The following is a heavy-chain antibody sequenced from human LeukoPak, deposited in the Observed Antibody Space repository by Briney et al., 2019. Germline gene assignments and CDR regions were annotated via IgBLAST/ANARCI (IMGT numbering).Heavy chain of an antibody. Sequence: PSETLSLTCTVSGGSISSYYWNWIRQPPGKGLEWIGYIYNIVNTNYNPSLKSRVSISIDTSKNQFSLRLNSVIAADTAVYYCAGGNSHPDSWGPGTLVTVSS. CDR3: AGGNSHPDS. D-gene: IGHD5-18*01. V-gene: IGHV4-59*03. J-gene: IGHJ4*02. CDR2: IYNIVNT. CDR1: GGSISSYY.